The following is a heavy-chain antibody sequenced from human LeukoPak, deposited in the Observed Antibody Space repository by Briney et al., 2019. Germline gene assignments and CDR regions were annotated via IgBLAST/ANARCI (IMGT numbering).Heavy chain of an antibody. V-gene: IGHV3-9*01. Sequence: GGSLRLSCAASGFTLDDYAMHWVRHAPGKGLEWVSGISWNSGSIGYADSVKGRFTISRYNAKNSLYLQMNSLRAEDTALYYCAKASYGDYYFDYWGQGTLVTVSS. CDR2: ISWNSGSI. D-gene: IGHD4-17*01. CDR1: GFTLDDYA. CDR3: AKASYGDYYFDY. J-gene: IGHJ4*02.